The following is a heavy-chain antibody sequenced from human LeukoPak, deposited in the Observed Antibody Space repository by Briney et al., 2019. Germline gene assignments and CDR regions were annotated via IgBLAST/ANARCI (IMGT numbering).Heavy chain of an antibody. J-gene: IGHJ6*03. D-gene: IGHD2-8*01. Sequence: PGGSLRLSCAASGFTFSSYAMHWVRQAPGKGLEWVAVISYDGSNKYYADSVKGRFTISRDNSKNTLYLQMNSLRAEDTAVYYCTKRDDYYYYMDVWGKGTTVTISS. CDR3: TKRDDYYYYMDV. CDR2: ISYDGSNK. V-gene: IGHV3-30*04. CDR1: GFTFSSYA.